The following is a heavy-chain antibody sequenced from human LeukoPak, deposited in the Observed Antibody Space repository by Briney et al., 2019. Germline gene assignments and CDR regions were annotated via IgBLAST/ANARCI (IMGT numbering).Heavy chain of an antibody. J-gene: IGHJ4*02. D-gene: IGHD4-17*01. CDR1: GFTFSNYA. Sequence: GGSLRLSCAASGFTFSNYAMSWVRQAPGKGLEWVSAISASGTSTYYADSVKGRFTISRDNSKNTLYLQMNSLRAEDTAVYYCAKDPKTTVTTGGLFDYWGQGTLATVSS. CDR2: ISASGTST. CDR3: AKDPKTTVTTGGLFDY. V-gene: IGHV3-23*01.